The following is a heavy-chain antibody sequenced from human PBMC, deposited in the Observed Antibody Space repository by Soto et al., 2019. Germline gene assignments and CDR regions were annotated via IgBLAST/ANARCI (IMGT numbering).Heavy chain of an antibody. D-gene: IGHD2-2*01. V-gene: IGHV1-18*04. CDR1: GCTFSNYA. CDR3: ARAMYHIMAAPAY. J-gene: IGHJ4*02. Sequence: ASVKVSCKTSGCTFSNYAISWVRQAPGQGLEWMGWVSPYNGNANYTEKFQGRVSMTTDTSTTTAYMELTSLTSDDTAIYYCARAMYHIMAAPAYWGQGTLVTVSS. CDR2: VSPYNGNA.